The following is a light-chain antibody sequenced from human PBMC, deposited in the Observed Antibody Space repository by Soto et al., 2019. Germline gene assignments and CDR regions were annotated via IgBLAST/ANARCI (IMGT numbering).Light chain of an antibody. CDR3: QQRSNWPLLT. CDR2: DAS. V-gene: IGKV3-11*01. CDR1: QSVGSY. J-gene: IGKJ4*01. Sequence: EIVLTQSPATLSLSSGEGATLSCRASQSVGSYLAWYQQKPGQAPRLLIYDASNRATGIPARFSARGSETDFTLTISSLEPEDFAVYYCQQRSNWPLLTFGGGTKVEIK.